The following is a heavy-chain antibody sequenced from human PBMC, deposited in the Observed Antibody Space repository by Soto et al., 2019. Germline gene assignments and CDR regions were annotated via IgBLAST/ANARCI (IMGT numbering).Heavy chain of an antibody. Sequence: GTSVKVSCKASGYTFTGYYMHWVRQAPGQGLEWMGWINPNSGGTNYAQKFQGRVTITADESTSTAYMELSSLRSEDTAVYYCARSGVYFQHWGQGTLVTVSS. V-gene: IGHV1-2*02. D-gene: IGHD3-10*01. CDR3: ARSGVYFQH. J-gene: IGHJ1*01. CDR1: GYTFTGYY. CDR2: INPNSGGT.